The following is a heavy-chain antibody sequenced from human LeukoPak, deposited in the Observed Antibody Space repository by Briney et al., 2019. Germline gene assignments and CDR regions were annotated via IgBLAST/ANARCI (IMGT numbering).Heavy chain of an antibody. CDR3: ATSITMIVSFDY. J-gene: IGHJ4*02. V-gene: IGHV1-18*01. CDR1: GYTFTSYG. CDR2: ISAYNGNT. D-gene: IGHD3-22*01. Sequence: ASVKVSCKASGYTFTSYGISWVRQAPGQGLEWMGWISAYNGNTNYAQKLQGRVTMTTDTSTSTAYMELRSLRSDDTAVYYCATSITMIVSFDYWGQGTLVTVSS.